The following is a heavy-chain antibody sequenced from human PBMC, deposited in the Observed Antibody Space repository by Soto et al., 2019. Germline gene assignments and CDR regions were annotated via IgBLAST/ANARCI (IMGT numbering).Heavy chain of an antibody. V-gene: IGHV3-30-3*01. J-gene: IGHJ6*02. D-gene: IGHD4-17*01. CDR1: GFTFSSYA. CDR3: ARGSQREGYGDYFGGSDGMDV. Sequence: QVQLVESGGGVVQPGRSLRLSCAASGFTFSSYAMHWVRQAPGKGLEWVAVISYDGSNKYYADSVKGRFTISRDNSKNTLYLQMNSLRAEDTAVYYCARGSQREGYGDYFGGSDGMDVWGQGTTVTVSS. CDR2: ISYDGSNK.